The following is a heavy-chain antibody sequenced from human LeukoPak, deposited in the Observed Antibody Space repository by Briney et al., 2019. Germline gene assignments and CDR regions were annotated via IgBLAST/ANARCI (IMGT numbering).Heavy chain of an antibody. Sequence: SETLSLTCTVSGGSISSYYWSWIRQPAGKGLEWIGRIYTSGSTNYNPSLKSRVTMSVDTSRNQFSLKLSSVTAADTAVYYCARDSSGWSSGYYFDYWGQGTLVTVSS. D-gene: IGHD6-19*01. J-gene: IGHJ4*02. CDR1: GGSISSYY. V-gene: IGHV4-4*07. CDR3: ARDSSGWSSGYYFDY. CDR2: IYTSGST.